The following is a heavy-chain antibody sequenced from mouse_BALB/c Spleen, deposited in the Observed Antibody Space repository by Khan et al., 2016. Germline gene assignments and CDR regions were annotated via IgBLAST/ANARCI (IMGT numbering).Heavy chain of an antibody. CDR3: ARYDYYDPWVAW. Sequence: EVQLQESGPDLVKPSQSLTLSCTVSGYSISSGYSWYWMRPPPENLQGLVCFIPYSGTTKYIPSLKGRISVTRDTSNNPFFLQLNSVTTEDTATYYCARYDYYDPWVAWGHRATLVTSSA. J-gene: IGHJ3*01. CDR1: GYSISSGYS. V-gene: IGHV3-1*02. D-gene: IGHD1-1*01. CDR2: IPYSGTT.